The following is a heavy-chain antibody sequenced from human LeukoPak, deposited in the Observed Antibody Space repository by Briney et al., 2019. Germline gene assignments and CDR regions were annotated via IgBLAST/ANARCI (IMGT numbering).Heavy chain of an antibody. D-gene: IGHD1-26*01. CDR2: ISGSGGST. CDR1: GFTFSSYA. J-gene: IGHJ4*02. Sequence: PGGSLRLSCAASGFTFSSYAMSWVRQAPGKGLEWVSAISGSGGSTYYADSVKGRFTISRDNSKNTLYLQMNSLRAEDTAVYYCATNARVGATRGYYFDYWGQGTLVTVSS. V-gene: IGHV3-23*01. CDR3: ATNARVGATRGYYFDY.